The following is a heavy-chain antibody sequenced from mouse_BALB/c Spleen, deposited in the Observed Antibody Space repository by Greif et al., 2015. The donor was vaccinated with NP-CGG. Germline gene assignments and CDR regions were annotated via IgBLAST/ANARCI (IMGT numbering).Heavy chain of an antibody. Sequence: QVQLQQSGPGLVAPSQSLSITCTVSGFSLTSYGVHWVRQPPGKGLEWLGVIWAGGSTNYNSALMSRLSISKDNSKSQVFLKMNSLQADDTAMYYCAREGDDGYYYFDYWGQGTTLTVSS. V-gene: IGHV2-9*02. CDR1: GFSLTSYG. CDR2: IWAGGST. J-gene: IGHJ2*01. CDR3: AREGDDGYYYFDY. D-gene: IGHD2-3*01.